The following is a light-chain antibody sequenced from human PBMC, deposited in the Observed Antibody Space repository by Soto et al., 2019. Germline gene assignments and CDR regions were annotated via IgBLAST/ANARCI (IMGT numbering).Light chain of an antibody. J-gene: IGKJ5*01. V-gene: IGKV3D-15*01. CDR2: GAS. CDR3: QQYKNWPAIT. Sequence: ETVMTQSPGTLSVSLGERATLSCRASQSVSSNLAWYQQRPGQAPRLLIYGASTRATGIPARFSGSGSGTEFTLTISSLQSEDFAVYYCQQYKNWPAITFGQGTRWRL. CDR1: QSVSSN.